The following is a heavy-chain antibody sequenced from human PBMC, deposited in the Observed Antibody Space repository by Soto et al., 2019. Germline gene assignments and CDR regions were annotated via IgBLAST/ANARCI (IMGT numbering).Heavy chain of an antibody. Sequence: GGSLRLSCTASGFTFGDYAMSWFRQAPGKGLEWVGFIRSKAYGGTTEYAASVKGRFTISRDDSKSIAYLQMNSLKTEDTAVYYCTRALILWFGENIDAFDIWGQGTMVTVSS. CDR3: TRALILWFGENIDAFDI. CDR1: GFTFGDYA. D-gene: IGHD3-10*01. V-gene: IGHV3-49*03. J-gene: IGHJ3*02. CDR2: IRSKAYGGTT.